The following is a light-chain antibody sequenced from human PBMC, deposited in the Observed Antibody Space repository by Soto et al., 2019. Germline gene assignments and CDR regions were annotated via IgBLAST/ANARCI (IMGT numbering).Light chain of an antibody. Sequence: LTQPASVSGSPGQSITISCTGTSSDIGGYNYVSWYRQHPGKAPELMIYDVANRPSGVSDRFSGSKSGNTASLTISGLQTEDEADYYCSSYTSTSTLYVFGTGTKVTVL. CDR3: SSYTSTSTLYV. J-gene: IGLJ1*01. CDR2: DVA. V-gene: IGLV2-14*03. CDR1: SSDIGGYNY.